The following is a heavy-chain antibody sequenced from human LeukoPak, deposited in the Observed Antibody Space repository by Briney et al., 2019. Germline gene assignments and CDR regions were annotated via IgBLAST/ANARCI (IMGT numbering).Heavy chain of an antibody. Sequence: GGSLRLSCAASGFTLNSYPMSWVRQAPWERLQWVSGISDSGGNTYYADSVRGRFTISRDNSKNTLYLQINSLRAEDTAVYYCARHRSSWLIDYWGQGTLVNVSS. CDR3: ARHRSSWLIDY. J-gene: IGHJ4*02. V-gene: IGHV3-23*01. D-gene: IGHD6-6*01. CDR2: ISDSGGNT. CDR1: GFTLNSYP.